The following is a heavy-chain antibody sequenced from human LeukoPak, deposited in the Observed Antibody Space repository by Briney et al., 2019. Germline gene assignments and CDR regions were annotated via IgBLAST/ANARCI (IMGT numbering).Heavy chain of an antibody. CDR3: ARDQYSSNWYVHH. D-gene: IGHD6-19*01. V-gene: IGHV3-48*03. CDR1: GFTFSSYE. J-gene: IGHJ1*01. CDR2: ISSSSSTI. Sequence: PGGSLRLACAASGFTFSSYEMNWVRQAPGKGLEWVSYISSSSSTIYYADSVKGRFTISRDNSKNTLYLQMNSLRAEDTAVYYCARDQYSSNWYVHHWGQGTLVTVS.